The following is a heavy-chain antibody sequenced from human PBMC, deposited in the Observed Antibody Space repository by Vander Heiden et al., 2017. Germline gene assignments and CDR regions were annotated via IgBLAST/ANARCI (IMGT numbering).Heavy chain of an antibody. CDR3: ARLRCSGGSCYLIDY. D-gene: IGHD2-15*01. V-gene: IGHV4-4*02. J-gene: IGHJ4*02. CDR2: IDHGGKN. CDR1: GCPISSSDL. Sequence: QVQLQESGPGLVKPSGTLSLTCAVSGCPISSSDLWTWVRQPPGRGLEWIGEIDHGGKNNYNPSLKSRVTISVDKSMNQFSLRLTSVTAADTAVYYCARLRCSGGSCYLIDYWGQGTLVTVFS.